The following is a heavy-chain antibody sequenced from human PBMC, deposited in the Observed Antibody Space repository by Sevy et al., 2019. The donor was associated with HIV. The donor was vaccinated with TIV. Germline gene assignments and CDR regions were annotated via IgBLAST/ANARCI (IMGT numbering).Heavy chain of an antibody. D-gene: IGHD3-22*01. J-gene: IGHJ4*02. CDR3: AREGRPTPYYDSSGFQYYFDY. V-gene: IGHV1-69*13. CDR1: GGTFSSYA. CDR2: IMPIFGTA. Sequence: ASVKVSCKASGGTFSSYAISWVRQAPGQGLEWMGGIMPIFGTANYTQKFQGRVTITAGESTSTAYMVLSSLRSEDTAVYYCAREGRPTPYYDSSGFQYYFDYWGQGTLVTVSS.